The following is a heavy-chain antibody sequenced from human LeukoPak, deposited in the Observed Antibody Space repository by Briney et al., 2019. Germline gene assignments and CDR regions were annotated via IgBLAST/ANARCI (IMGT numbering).Heavy chain of an antibody. Sequence: GGSLRLSCAASGFKFDDYGMSWVRQAPGKGLGWVCDINWNGAWTGYADSVKGRFTISRDNAKNSLYLQMNSLRAEDTALYYCAGYYYDSSRGFDLWGQGTLVTVSA. CDR3: AGYYYDSSRGFDL. J-gene: IGHJ5*02. CDR2: INWNGAWT. D-gene: IGHD3-22*01. CDR1: GFKFDDYG. V-gene: IGHV3-20*04.